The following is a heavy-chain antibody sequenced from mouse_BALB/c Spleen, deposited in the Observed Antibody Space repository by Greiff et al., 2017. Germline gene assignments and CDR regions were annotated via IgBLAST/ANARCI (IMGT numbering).Heavy chain of an antibody. CDR1: GFAFSSYD. CDR2: ISSGGGST. CDR3: ARHEYGNFYFDY. V-gene: IGHV5-12-1*01. Sequence: EVQRVESGGGLVKPGGSLKLSCAASGFAFSSYDMSWVRQTPEKRLEWVAYISSGGGSTYYPDTVKGRFTISRDNAKNTLYLQMSSLKSEDTAMYYFARHEYGNFYFDYWGQGTTLTVSS. D-gene: IGHD2-10*02. J-gene: IGHJ2*01.